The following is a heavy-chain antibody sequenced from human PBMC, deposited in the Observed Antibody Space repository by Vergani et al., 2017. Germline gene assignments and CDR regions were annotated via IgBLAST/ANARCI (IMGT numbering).Heavy chain of an antibody. CDR3: ARDVSGSYDY. CDR1: GFTFNHYA. J-gene: IGHJ4*02. Sequence: EVQLLESGGDLVQPGGSLRLSCAASGFTFNHYAMNWVRQAPGKGLEWVSGISGSGGSTYYAGSVKGRFTISRDSSKNTLYLQMNSLRAEDTAVYYCARDVSGSYDYWGQGTLVTVSS. CDR2: ISGSGGST. V-gene: IGHV3-23*01. D-gene: IGHD1-26*01.